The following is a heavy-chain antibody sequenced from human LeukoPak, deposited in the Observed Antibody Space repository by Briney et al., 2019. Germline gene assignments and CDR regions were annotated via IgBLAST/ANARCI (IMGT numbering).Heavy chain of an antibody. V-gene: IGHV4-31*03. CDR2: IYYSGST. D-gene: IGHD3-16*01. Sequence: SETLSLTCTVSGGSISGGGYYWSWIRQHPGKGLEWDGYIYYSGSTYYNPSLKSRLTISVETSKTQFSVKLSSVTAADTAVYYWASDYTDYGMDVWGQGTTVTVSS. CDR1: GGSISGGGYY. J-gene: IGHJ6*02. CDR3: ASDYTDYGMDV.